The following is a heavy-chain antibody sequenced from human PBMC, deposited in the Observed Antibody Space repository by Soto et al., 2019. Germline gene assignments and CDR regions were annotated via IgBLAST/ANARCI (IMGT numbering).Heavy chain of an antibody. D-gene: IGHD3-22*01. CDR1: GGSISSGDYY. CDR3: ARDLRGYYDSSGDDAFDI. V-gene: IGHV4-30-4*01. J-gene: IGHJ3*02. CDR2: IYYSGST. Sequence: SETLSLTCTVSGGSISSGDYYWSWIRQPPGKGLEWIGYIYYSGSTYYNPSLKSRVTISVDTSKNQFSPKLSSVTAADTAVYYCARDLRGYYDSSGDDAFDIWGQGTMVTVSS.